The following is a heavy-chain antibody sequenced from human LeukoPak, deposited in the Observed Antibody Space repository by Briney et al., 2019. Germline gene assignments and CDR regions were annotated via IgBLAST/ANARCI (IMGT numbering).Heavy chain of an antibody. J-gene: IGHJ4*02. D-gene: IGHD3-10*01. V-gene: IGHV4-59*01. Sequence: WETLSLTCTVSGGSISSYYWSWIRQPPGKGLEWIGYIYYSGSTNYNPSLKSRVTISVDTSKNQFSLKLSSVTAADTAVYYCARGGYYGSGSYQGFDYWGQGTLVTVSS. CDR1: GGSISSYY. CDR2: IYYSGST. CDR3: ARGGYYGSGSYQGFDY.